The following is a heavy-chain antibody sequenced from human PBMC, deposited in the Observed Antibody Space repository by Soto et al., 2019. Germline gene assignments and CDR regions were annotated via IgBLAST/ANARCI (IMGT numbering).Heavy chain of an antibody. CDR3: AGDRSRFGETS. D-gene: IGHD3-10*01. Sequence: EVQLVESGGGLVKPGGSLRLSCAASGFTFSSYSMNWVRQAPGKGLEWVSSISSSSSYIYYADSVKGRFTISRDNADNSLYLKMSSLRAEETAVYYCAGDRSRFGETSWGQGTLVTVSS. CDR2: ISSSSSYI. CDR1: GFTFSSYS. V-gene: IGHV3-21*01. J-gene: IGHJ1*01.